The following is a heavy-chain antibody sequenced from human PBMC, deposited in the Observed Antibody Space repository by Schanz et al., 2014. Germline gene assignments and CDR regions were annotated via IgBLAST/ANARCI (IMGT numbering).Heavy chain of an antibody. CDR3: GEYGSDRYTDP. Sequence: QVQLVQSGAEVKNPGASVKVSCKASGYTFINSDINWVRQAAGQGLEWMGWMNPKSGNTGYAQKFQGRVTITADNIAKDVDMEPDSLRTEDPGIYFCGEYGSDRYTDPWGQGTLVSVSS. D-gene: IGHD3-10*01. V-gene: IGHV1-8*03. J-gene: IGHJ5*01. CDR2: MNPKSGNT. CDR1: GYTFINSD.